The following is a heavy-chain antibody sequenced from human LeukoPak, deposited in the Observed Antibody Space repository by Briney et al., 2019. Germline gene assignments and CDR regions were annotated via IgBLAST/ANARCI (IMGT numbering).Heavy chain of an antibody. CDR1: GFTFSYYT. CDR2: IWYDGSDK. Sequence: PGRSLRLSCAASGFTFSYYTMHWVRQAPGKGLEWVAVIWYDGSDKYYADSVKGRFTISRDNSKNTLYLQMNSLTAEDTAVYYCAKDNGIAARYYDYWGQGTLVTVSS. CDR3: AKDNGIAARYYDY. V-gene: IGHV3-33*06. D-gene: IGHD6-6*01. J-gene: IGHJ4*02.